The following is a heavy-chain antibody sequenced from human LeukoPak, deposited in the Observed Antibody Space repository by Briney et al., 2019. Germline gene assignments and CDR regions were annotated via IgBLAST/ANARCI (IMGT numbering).Heavy chain of an antibody. Sequence: GGSLRLSCAASGFSFSNYAMSWVRQAPGKGLEWVSAISGSGGSTYYADSVKGRFTISRDNSKNTPYLQMNSLRAEDTAVYYCAKDKIAAAGVFDYRSQGTLVTVSS. D-gene: IGHD6-13*01. CDR2: ISGSGGST. CDR3: AKDKIAAAGVFDY. V-gene: IGHV3-23*01. J-gene: IGHJ4*02. CDR1: GFSFSNYA.